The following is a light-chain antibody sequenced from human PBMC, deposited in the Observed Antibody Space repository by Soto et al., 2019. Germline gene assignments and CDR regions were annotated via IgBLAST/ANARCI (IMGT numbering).Light chain of an antibody. CDR3: QQTYAAPLT. J-gene: IGKJ4*01. CDR2: AAS. Sequence: DIRMTQSPSSLSAFFLDTVTITCXTGPPISVYLNWYQQKPGKAPTLLISAASTLQSGVPSRFSGSGKGTHFTLSISDLRPEDFATYYCQQTYAAPLTFGGGTKVDI. CDR1: PPISVY. V-gene: IGKV1-39*01.